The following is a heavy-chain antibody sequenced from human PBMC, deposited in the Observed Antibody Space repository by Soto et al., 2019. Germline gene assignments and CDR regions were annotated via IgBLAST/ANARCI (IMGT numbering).Heavy chain of an antibody. CDR3: ARGPLSYSSSWLRWFDP. CDR1: GGSISIYY. CDR2: IYYSGST. Sequence: SETLSLTCTVSGGSISIYYWSWVRQPPGKGLEWIGYIYYSGSTNYNPSLKSRVTISVDTSKNQFSLKLSSVTAADTAVYYCARGPLSYSSSWLRWFDPWGQGTLVTVSS. V-gene: IGHV4-59*01. J-gene: IGHJ5*02. D-gene: IGHD6-13*01.